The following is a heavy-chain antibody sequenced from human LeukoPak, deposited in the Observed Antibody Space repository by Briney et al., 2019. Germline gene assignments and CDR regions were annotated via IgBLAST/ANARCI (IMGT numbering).Heavy chain of an antibody. CDR3: ASPYGSGSSRSDY. Sequence: ASVKVSCKASGYTFTGYYMHWVRQAPGQGLEWMGWINPNNGGTNYAQKFQGRVTMTRDTSISTAYMELRRLRCDDTAVYYCASPYGSGSSRSDYWGQGTLVTVSS. CDR1: GYTFTGYY. D-gene: IGHD3-10*01. J-gene: IGHJ4*02. CDR2: INPNNGGT. V-gene: IGHV1-2*02.